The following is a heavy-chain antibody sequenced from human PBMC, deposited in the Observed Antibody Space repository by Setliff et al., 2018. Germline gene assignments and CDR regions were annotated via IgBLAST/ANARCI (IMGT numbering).Heavy chain of an antibody. D-gene: IGHD6-19*01. CDR3: ARYSSGWFFDY. CDR2: ISSSGYTI. Sequence: GGSLRLSCEASGFTLDDYYMTWIRQAPGKGLEWISYISSSGYTIYYVDSVKGRFTISRDNAKNSLYLQMNSLRAEDTAVYYCARYSSGWFFDYWGQGTPVTVSS. V-gene: IGHV3-11*04. J-gene: IGHJ4*02. CDR1: GFTLDDYY.